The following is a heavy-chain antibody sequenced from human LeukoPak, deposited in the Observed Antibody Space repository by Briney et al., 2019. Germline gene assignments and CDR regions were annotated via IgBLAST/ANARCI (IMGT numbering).Heavy chain of an antibody. CDR1: GFTFSGSA. D-gene: IGHD1-26*01. V-gene: IGHV3-73*01. CDR2: IRSKANSYAT. CDR3: TRGSRIVGATEPYYYYYYMDV. Sequence: GGSLRLSCAASGFTFSGSAMHWVRQASGKGLEWVGRIRSKANSYATAYAASVKGRFTISRDDSKNTAYLQMNSLKTEDTAVYYCTRGSRIVGATEPYYYYYYMDVWGKGTTVTVSS. J-gene: IGHJ6*03.